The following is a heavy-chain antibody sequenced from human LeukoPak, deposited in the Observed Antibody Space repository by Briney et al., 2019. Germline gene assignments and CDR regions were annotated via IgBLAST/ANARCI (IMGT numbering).Heavy chain of an antibody. CDR1: GFTFSSYA. CDR2: ISSGSSTI. Sequence: GGSLRLSCAASGFTFSSYALNWVRQAPGKGLEWVSYISSGSSTIYYADSVKGRFTISRDNAKNSLYLQMNSLRAEDTAVYYCAREPMITVGGVIVTSRHFDYWGQGTLVTVSS. V-gene: IGHV3-48*04. D-gene: IGHD3-16*02. J-gene: IGHJ4*02. CDR3: AREPMITVGGVIVTSRHFDY.